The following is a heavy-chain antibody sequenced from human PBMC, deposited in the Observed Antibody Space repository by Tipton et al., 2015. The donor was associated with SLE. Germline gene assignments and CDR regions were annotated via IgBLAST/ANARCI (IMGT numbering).Heavy chain of an antibody. CDR2: IYTSGST. V-gene: IGHV4-61*02. CDR3: AREGSSCLFQH. J-gene: IGHJ1*01. Sequence: TLSLTCTVSGGSISSGSYYWSWNRQPAGKGLEWIGRIYTSGSTNYNPSLKSRVTISVDTSKNQFSLKLSSVTAADTAVYYCAREGSSCLFQHWGQGTLVNVSS. D-gene: IGHD6-13*01. CDR1: GGSISSGSYY.